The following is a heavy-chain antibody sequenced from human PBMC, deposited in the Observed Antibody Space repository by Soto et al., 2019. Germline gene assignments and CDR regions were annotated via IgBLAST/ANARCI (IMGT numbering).Heavy chain of an antibody. CDR3: AKGGSSWTEWFDT. CDR2: INPSSGGT. D-gene: IGHD6-13*01. J-gene: IGHJ5*02. V-gene: IGHV1-2*02. Sequence: ASVKVSCKASGYPLTAKYLHWVRQAHGQGLEWMGWINPSSGGTKEAQKFRGRVTMTRDTSISAAYMELSRLTSDDTAVYYCAKGGSSWTEWFDTWGQGILVTVSS. CDR1: GYPLTAKY.